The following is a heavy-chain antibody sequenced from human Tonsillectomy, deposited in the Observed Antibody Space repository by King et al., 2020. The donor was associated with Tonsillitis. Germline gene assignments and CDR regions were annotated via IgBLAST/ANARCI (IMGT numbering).Heavy chain of an antibody. Sequence: VQLVESGGGLVQPGRSLRLSCTASGFTFGDYAMSWVRQAPGKGLEWVGFIRSKAYGGTTEYAASVKGRFTISRDDSKSIAYLQMNSLKTEDTAVYYCTRELEELLQHFYYYMDVWGKGTTVTVSS. CDR3: TRELEELLQHFYYYMDV. CDR2: IRSKAYGGTT. CDR1: GFTFGDYA. V-gene: IGHV3-49*04. J-gene: IGHJ6*03. D-gene: IGHD1-26*01.